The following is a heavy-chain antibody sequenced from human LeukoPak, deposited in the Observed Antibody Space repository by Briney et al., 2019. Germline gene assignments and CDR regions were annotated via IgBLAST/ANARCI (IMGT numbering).Heavy chain of an antibody. D-gene: IGHD5-18*01. CDR1: GFTFSSYA. CDR3: ARRATTERGHSYGLDY. CDR2: ISGSGGST. J-gene: IGHJ4*02. Sequence: GGSLRLSCAASGFTFSSYAMSWVRQAPGKGLEWVSAISGSGGSTYYADSVKGRFTISRDNSKNTLYLRMNSLTAEDTAVYYCARRATTERGHSYGLDYWGQGTLVTVSS. V-gene: IGHV3-23*01.